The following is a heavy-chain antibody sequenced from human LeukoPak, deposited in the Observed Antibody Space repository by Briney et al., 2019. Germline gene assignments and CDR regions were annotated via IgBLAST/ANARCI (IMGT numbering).Heavy chain of an antibody. D-gene: IGHD6-13*01. CDR1: GYTFTSYD. J-gene: IGHJ5*02. Sequence: SVKVSCKASGYTFTSYDINWVRQATGQGLEWMGGIIPIFGTANYAQKFQGRVTITTDESTSTAYMELSSLRSEDTAVYYCARAGYSSSWQYWLDPWGQGTLVTVSS. V-gene: IGHV1-69*05. CDR3: ARAGYSSSWQYWLDP. CDR2: IIPIFGTA.